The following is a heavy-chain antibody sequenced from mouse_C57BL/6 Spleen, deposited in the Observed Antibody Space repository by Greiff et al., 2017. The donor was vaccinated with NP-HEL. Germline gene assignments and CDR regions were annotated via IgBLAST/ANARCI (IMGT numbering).Heavy chain of an antibody. CDR1: GYAFTNYL. Sequence: QVQLQQSGAELVRPGPSVKVSCKASGYAFTNYLIEWVKQRPGQGLEWIGVINPGSGGTNYNEKFKGKATLTADKSSSTAYMQLSSLTSEDSAVYFCARGPFDYWGQGTTLTVSS. J-gene: IGHJ2*01. CDR2: INPGSGGT. V-gene: IGHV1-54*01. CDR3: ARGPFDY.